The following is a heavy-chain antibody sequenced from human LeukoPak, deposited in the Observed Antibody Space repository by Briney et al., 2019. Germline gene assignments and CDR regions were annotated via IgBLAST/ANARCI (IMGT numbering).Heavy chain of an antibody. V-gene: IGHV3-30*03. CDR1: GFTFSNYG. J-gene: IGHJ4*02. CDR3: ARVSLERQLWLPFDY. Sequence: GGSLRLSCAGSGFTFSNYGIHWVRQAPGKGLGWVTAISYDGSLKYYADSVRGRFTISRDNSKNTLYLQMNSLRTDDTAVYYCARVSLERQLWLPFDYWGQGTLVTVSS. D-gene: IGHD5-18*01. CDR2: ISYDGSLK.